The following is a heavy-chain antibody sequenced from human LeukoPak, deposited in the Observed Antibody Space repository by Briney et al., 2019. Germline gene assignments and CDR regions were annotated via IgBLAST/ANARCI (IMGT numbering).Heavy chain of an antibody. V-gene: IGHV3-48*01. CDR2: FTRSSTTI. CDR3: AKDHGGELPRLYGMDV. D-gene: IGHD3-16*01. Sequence: GGSLRLSCAASGFNFSIYSMNWVRQAPGKGLEWVSYFTRSSTTIYYAHSVKGRFTISRDNSKNTLYLQVNSLRAEDTAVYYCAKDHGGELPRLYGMDVWGQGTTVTVSS. J-gene: IGHJ6*02. CDR1: GFNFSIYS.